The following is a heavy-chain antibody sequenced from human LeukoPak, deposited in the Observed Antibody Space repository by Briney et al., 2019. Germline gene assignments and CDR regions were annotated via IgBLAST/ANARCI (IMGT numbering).Heavy chain of an antibody. V-gene: IGHV3-74*01. CDR2: IKSDGSST. CDR3: ARATLGYSSGWYDN. Sequence: GGSLRLSCAASGFTFSSYWMHWVRQAPGKGLVWVSRIKSDGSSTTYADSVKGRFTISRDNAKNTLYLQMNSLRAEDTAIYYCARATLGYSSGWYDNWGQGTLVTVSS. CDR1: GFTFSSYW. J-gene: IGHJ5*02. D-gene: IGHD6-19*01.